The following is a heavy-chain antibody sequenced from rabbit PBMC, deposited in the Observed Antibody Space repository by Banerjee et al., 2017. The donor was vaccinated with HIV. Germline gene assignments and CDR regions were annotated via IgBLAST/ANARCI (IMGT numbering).Heavy chain of an antibody. CDR2: IYGGSSGNT. Sequence: QSLEESGGDLVKPGASLTLTCTASGFSFSSGYFMCWVRQAPGKGLEWIACIYGGSSGNTYYASWAKGRFTISKTSSTTVTLQMTSLTAADTATYFCARAVGRDAGDAGYGHDLDLWGPGTLVTVS. CDR1: GFSFSSGYF. J-gene: IGHJ4*01. D-gene: IGHD6-1*01. V-gene: IGHV1S40*01. CDR3: ARAVGRDAGDAGYGHDLDL.